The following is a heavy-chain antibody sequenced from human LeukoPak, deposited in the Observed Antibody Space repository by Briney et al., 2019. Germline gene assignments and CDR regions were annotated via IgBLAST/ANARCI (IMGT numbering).Heavy chain of an antibody. CDR3: ARGGGRQMPIVWNYFDS. J-gene: IGHJ4*02. Sequence: SETLSLTCTDSGGSISNGTYYWSWIRQPAGKGLEWIGRIYSSGSTNYNPSLKSRVIISVDTSKSQFSLKVTSVTAADTAIYYCARGGGRQMPIVWNYFDSWGQGTLVTVSS. D-gene: IGHD5-24*01. V-gene: IGHV4-61*02. CDR1: GGSISNGTYY. CDR2: IYSSGST.